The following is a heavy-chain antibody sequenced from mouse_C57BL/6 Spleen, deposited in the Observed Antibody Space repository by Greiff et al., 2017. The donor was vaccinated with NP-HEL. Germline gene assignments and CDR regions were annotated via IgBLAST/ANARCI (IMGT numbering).Heavy chain of an antibody. D-gene: IGHD2-1*01. Sequence: DVMLVESGGGLVKPGGSLKLSCAASGFTFSSYAMSWVRQTPEKRLEWVATISDGGSYTYYPDNVKGRFTISRDNAKNNLYLQMSHLKSEDTAMYYCARVRDYYPDYWGQGTTLTVSS. CDR1: GFTFSSYA. V-gene: IGHV5-4*03. CDR2: ISDGGSYT. J-gene: IGHJ2*01. CDR3: ARVRDYYPDY.